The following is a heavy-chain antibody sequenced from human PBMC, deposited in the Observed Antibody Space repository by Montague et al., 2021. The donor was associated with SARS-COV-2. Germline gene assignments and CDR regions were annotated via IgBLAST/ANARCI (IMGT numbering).Heavy chain of an antibody. V-gene: IGHV4-4*02. CDR2: IHHTGII. J-gene: IGHJ4*02. CDR3: ASHPVFQQLYS. Sequence: SETLSLTCAVSGASVSSINWWSCVRHPPGRGLVWFAEIHHTGIITFNPSPSSRGLISLDASKNQFSLTLHSVAAADTATYYCASHPVFQQLYSWGQGTLVSVS. CDR1: GASVSSINW. D-gene: IGHD6-13*01.